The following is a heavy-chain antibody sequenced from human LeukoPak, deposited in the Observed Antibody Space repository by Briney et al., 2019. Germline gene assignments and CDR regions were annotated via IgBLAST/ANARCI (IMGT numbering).Heavy chain of an antibody. D-gene: IGHD6-19*01. Sequence: SETLSLTCTVSGGSISSFYWSWIRQPAGKGLEWIGRIYTSGSTNYNPSLKSRVTMSVDTSQNQFSLKLSSVTAADTAVYYCARDGAEVAGFDSWGQGTLVIVSS. CDR1: GGSISSFY. CDR3: ARDGAEVAGFDS. CDR2: IYTSGST. J-gene: IGHJ4*02. V-gene: IGHV4-4*07.